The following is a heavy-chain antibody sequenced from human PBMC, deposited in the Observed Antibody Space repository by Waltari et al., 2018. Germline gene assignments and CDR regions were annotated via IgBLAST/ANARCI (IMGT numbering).Heavy chain of an antibody. Sequence: QVQLVQSGAEVKKPGSSVKVSCKASGGTFSSYAISWVRQAPGQGLEWMGWINTNTGNPTYAQGFTGRFVFSLDTSVSTAYRQISSLKSEDTAVYYCAREGRYYYSGMDVWGQGTTVSV. J-gene: IGHJ6*02. CDR2: INTNTGNP. CDR3: AREGRYYYSGMDV. CDR1: GGTFSSYA. V-gene: IGHV7-4-1*02.